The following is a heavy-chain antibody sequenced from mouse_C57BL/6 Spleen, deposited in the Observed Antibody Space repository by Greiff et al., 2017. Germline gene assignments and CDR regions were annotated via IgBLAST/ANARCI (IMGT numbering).Heavy chain of an antibody. J-gene: IGHJ4*01. CDR2: INPSSGYT. D-gene: IGHD2-4*01. CDR3: ARDDYDGGYAMDY. CDR1: GYTFTSYW. V-gene: IGHV1-7*01. Sequence: VQLQQSGAELSKPGASVKLSCKASGYTFTSYWMHWVKQRPGQGLEWIGYINPSSGYTKYNQKFKDKATLTADKSSSTAYMQLSSLTYEDSAVYYCARDDYDGGYAMDYWGQGTSVTVSS.